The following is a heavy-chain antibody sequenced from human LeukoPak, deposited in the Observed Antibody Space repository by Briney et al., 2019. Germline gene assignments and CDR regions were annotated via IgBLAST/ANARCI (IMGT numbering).Heavy chain of an antibody. Sequence: PGGSLRLSCAASGFTFSNYAMHWVRQAPGKGLEWVSSFSFNGESTYYADSAKGRFTISRDNSKNTLYLQMNSLRAEDTAVYYCARGRGLPGPLDYWGQGTLVTVSS. J-gene: IGHJ4*02. CDR1: GFTFSNYA. V-gene: IGHV3-23*01. CDR3: ARGRGLPGPLDY. D-gene: IGHD3-10*01. CDR2: FSFNGEST.